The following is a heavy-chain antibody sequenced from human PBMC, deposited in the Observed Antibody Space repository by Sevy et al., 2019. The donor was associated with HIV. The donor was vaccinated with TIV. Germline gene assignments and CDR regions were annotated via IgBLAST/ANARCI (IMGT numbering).Heavy chain of an antibody. CDR2: ISYDGSNK. J-gene: IGHJ1*01. D-gene: IGHD1-1*01. CDR1: GFTFTSFS. Sequence: GGSLRLSCAASGFTFTSFSMHWVRQAPGKGLEWVATISYDGSNKYYAYSVKGRFTISRDNSKNYLYLQMNSLRAEDTAVYCCALERLSSNVAEYFQNWGQGTLVTVSS. CDR3: ALERLSSNVAEYFQN. V-gene: IGHV3-30-3*01.